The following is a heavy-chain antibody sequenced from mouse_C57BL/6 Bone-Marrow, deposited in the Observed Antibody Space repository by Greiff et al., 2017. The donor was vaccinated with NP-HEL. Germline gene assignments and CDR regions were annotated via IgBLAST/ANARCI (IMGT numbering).Heavy chain of an antibody. CDR3: ARHFDY. CDR1: GYSFTGYY. CDR2: INPSTGGT. V-gene: IGHV1-42*01. J-gene: IGHJ2*01. Sequence: VQLQQSGPELVKPGASVKISCKASGYSFTGYYMNWVKQSPEKSLEWIGQINPSTGGTTYNQKFQANATLTVDKSSSTAYMQLKSLTSEDSAVYYCARHFDYWGQGTTLTVSS.